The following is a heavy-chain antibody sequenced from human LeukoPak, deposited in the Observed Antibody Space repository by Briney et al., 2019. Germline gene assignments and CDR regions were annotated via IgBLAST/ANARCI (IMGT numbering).Heavy chain of an antibody. D-gene: IGHD3-9*01. CDR2: INHSGST. CDR3: ARQTYYDILTGYYPENFDY. V-gene: IGHV4-34*01. CDR1: GGSFSGYY. Sequence: PSETLSLTCAVYGGSFSGYYWSWIRQPPGKGLEWIGEINHSGSTNYNPSLKSRVTISVDTSKNQFSLKLSSVTAADTAVYYCARQTYYDILTGYYPENFDYWGQGTLVTVSS. J-gene: IGHJ4*02.